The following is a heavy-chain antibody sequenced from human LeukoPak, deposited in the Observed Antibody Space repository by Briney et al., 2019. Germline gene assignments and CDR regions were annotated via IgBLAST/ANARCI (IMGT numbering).Heavy chain of an antibody. Sequence: KPGGSLRLSCAASGFTFKTYTMHWVRQAPGMGLEWVSSISSSSSYIFYADSVKGRFTISRDNAKNSLYLQMSSLRAEDAAVYYCGREGGYQYYYAMDVWGQGTTVTVSS. CDR3: GREGGYQYYYAMDV. D-gene: IGHD3-16*01. J-gene: IGHJ6*02. CDR2: ISSSSSYI. CDR1: GFTFKTYT. V-gene: IGHV3-21*01.